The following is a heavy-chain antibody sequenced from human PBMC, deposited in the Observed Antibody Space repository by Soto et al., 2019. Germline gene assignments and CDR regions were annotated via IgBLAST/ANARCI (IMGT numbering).Heavy chain of an antibody. J-gene: IGHJ5*02. CDR3: GRESGETWDYEAS. D-gene: IGHD1-7*01. Sequence: SETLSLTCSVSGGSISSGYYYWSWIRQPAGKGLEWIGRLNTYGNTHYNPSLKSRVTVSVDTSRNQFFLTLRSVTAADSAVYHCGRESGETWDYEASWGQGTPVTVSS. CDR2: LNTYGNT. V-gene: IGHV4-61*02. CDR1: GGSISSGYYY.